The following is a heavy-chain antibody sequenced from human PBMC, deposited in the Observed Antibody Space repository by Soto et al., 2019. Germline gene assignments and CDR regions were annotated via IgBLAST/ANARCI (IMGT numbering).Heavy chain of an antibody. CDR1: GFTFSSYS. CDR2: ISSSSSYI. D-gene: IGHD3-3*01. Sequence: GSLRLSCAASGFTFSSYSMDWVRQAPGKGLEWVSSISSSSSYIYYADSVKGRFTISRDNAKNSLYLQMNSLRAEDTAVYYCARDIGYDFWSGYYTRHGMDVWGQGTTVTVSS. CDR3: ARDIGYDFWSGYYTRHGMDV. V-gene: IGHV3-21*01. J-gene: IGHJ6*02.